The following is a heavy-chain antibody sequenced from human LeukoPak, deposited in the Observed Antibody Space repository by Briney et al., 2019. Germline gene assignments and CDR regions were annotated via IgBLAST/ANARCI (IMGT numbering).Heavy chain of an antibody. V-gene: IGHV3-53*01. D-gene: IGHD2-15*01. Sequence: GGSLRLSCAASGFTVSSSYMYWVRQAPGKGLEWVSFFYRGDSTYYAESVRGRFTISRDNSKNTQYLLMNSLIPEDTAVYYCAREVVSSPSYFDSWGQGTLVTVSS. CDR3: AREVVSSPSYFDS. J-gene: IGHJ4*02. CDR2: FYRGDST. CDR1: GFTVSSSY.